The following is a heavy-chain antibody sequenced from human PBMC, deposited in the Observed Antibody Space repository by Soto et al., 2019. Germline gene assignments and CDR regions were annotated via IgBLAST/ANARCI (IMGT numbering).Heavy chain of an antibody. CDR1: GFTFSSYG. D-gene: IGHD1-26*01. J-gene: IGHJ4*02. CDR2: IWYDGSNK. CDR3: ARPRLGTYYFDY. V-gene: IGHV3-33*01. Sequence: QVQLVESGGGVVQPGRSLRLSCAASGFTFSSYGMHWVRQAPGKGLEWVAVIWYDGSNKYYADSVKDRFTISRDNSKNTLYLQMNSLRAEDTAVYYCARPRLGTYYFDYWGQGTLVTVSS.